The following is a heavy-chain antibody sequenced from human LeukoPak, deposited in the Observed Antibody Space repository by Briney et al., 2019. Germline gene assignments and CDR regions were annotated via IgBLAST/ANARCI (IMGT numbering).Heavy chain of an antibody. CDR3: AHRGPRTGYSID. CDR2: IFWDDDK. D-gene: IGHD3-9*01. V-gene: IGHV2-5*02. Sequence: SGPTLVKPTQTLTLTCSFSGFPLSTNGVGVGWIRQRPEKALEWLALIFWDDDKRYSPSLKTRLTVARDTSKNLVVLRMTNMAPVDTATYYCAHRGPRTGYSIDWGQGIKVTVSS. CDR1: GFPLSTNGVG. J-gene: IGHJ4*02.